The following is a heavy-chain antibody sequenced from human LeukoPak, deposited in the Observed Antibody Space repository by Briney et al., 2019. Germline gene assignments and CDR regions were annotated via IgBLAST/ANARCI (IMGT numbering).Heavy chain of an antibody. J-gene: IGHJ4*02. Sequence: GASVKVSCKASGYIFTSYGISWVRQAPGQGLEWMGWISAYNGNTNYAQKFQGRVTMTRDTSISTAYMELSRLRSDDTAVYYCARDGIATRLLIGDYWGQGTLVTVSS. CDR2: ISAYNGNT. CDR1: GYIFTSYG. V-gene: IGHV1-18*01. D-gene: IGHD6-6*01. CDR3: ARDGIATRLLIGDY.